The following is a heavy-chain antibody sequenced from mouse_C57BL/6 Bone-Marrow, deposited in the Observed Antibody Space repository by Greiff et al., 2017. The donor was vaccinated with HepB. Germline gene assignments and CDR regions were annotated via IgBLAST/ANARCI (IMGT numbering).Heavy chain of an antibody. CDR3: ARSNNDSSGYVEYY. J-gene: IGHJ2*01. D-gene: IGHD3-2*02. CDR1: GYTFTSYG. CDR2: IYPRSGNT. Sequence: QVQLQQSGAELARPGASVKLSCKASGYTFTSYGISWVKQRTGQGLEWIGEIYPRSGNTYYNEKFKGKATLTADKSSSTAYMELRSLTSEDAAVYFCARSNNDSSGYVEYYWGQGTTLTVSS. V-gene: IGHV1-81*01.